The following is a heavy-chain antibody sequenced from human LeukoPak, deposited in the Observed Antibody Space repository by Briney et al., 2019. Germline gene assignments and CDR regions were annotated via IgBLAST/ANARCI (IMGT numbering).Heavy chain of an antibody. CDR2: ISGSGGRT. Sequence: GGSLRLSCAASGFTFSSFAMSWVRQAPGKGLEWVSAISGSGGRTYYADSVKGRFTISRDNSKNTLYLQMNSLRAEDTAVYYCAKDLFLRLKYDFWSGYHTDYWGQGTLVTVSS. D-gene: IGHD3-3*01. V-gene: IGHV3-23*01. CDR3: AKDLFLRLKYDFWSGYHTDY. CDR1: GFTFSSFA. J-gene: IGHJ4*02.